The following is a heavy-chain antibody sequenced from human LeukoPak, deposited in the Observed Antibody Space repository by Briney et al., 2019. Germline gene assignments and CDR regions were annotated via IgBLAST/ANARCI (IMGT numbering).Heavy chain of an antibody. D-gene: IGHD5-12*01. CDR2: ISAYNGNT. CDR1: GYTFTSYG. V-gene: IGHV1-18*04. Sequence: ASVKVSCKASGYTFTSYGISWVRQAPGQGLEWMGWISAYNGNTNYAQKLQGRVTMTTVTSTSTACMELRSLRSDDTAVYYCAREVATLSWFDPWGQGTLVTVSS. CDR3: AREVATLSWFDP. J-gene: IGHJ5*02.